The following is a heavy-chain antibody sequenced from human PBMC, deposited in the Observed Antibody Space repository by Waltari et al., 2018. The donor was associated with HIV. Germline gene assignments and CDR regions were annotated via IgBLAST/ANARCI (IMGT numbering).Heavy chain of an antibody. V-gene: IGHV1-2*06. CDR1: GYTFTDFY. CDR3: ARGFGLGDLFRFDP. Sequence: QVQLVQSGAEMKKPGASVTVSCTTFGYTFTDFYIHWVRQALGQGIEWVGRINPNTGDTHFSQRFRDRVTLTRDTSIDTAYLHVIGLTSDDEAVYYCARGFGLGDLFRFDPWGQGTLVTVSS. J-gene: IGHJ5*02. D-gene: IGHD3-16*01. CDR2: INPNTGDT.